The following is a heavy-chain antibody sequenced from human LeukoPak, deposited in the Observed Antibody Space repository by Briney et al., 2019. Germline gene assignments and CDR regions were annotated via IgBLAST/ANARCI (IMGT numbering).Heavy chain of an antibody. Sequence: SETLSLTCAVYGGSFSGYYWSWIRQPPGKGLEWLGEINHSGSTNYNPSLKSRVTISVDTSKNQFSLKLSSVTAADTAVYYCARGAGLVGYFDYWGQGTLVTVSS. CDR1: GGSFSGYY. D-gene: IGHD6-13*01. CDR2: INHSGST. J-gene: IGHJ4*02. CDR3: ARGAGLVGYFDY. V-gene: IGHV4-34*01.